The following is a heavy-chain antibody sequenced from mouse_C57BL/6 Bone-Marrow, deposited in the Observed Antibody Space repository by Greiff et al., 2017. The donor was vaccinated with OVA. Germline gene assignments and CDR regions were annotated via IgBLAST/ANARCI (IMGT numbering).Heavy chain of an antibody. CDR2: IWSGGST. J-gene: IGHJ3*01. CDR3: ASYSKEFAY. V-gene: IGHV2-2*01. CDR1: GFSLTSYG. Sequence: VMLVESGPGLVQPSQSLSITCTVSGFSLTSYGVHWVRQSPGKGLEWLGVIWSGGSTDYNAAFISRLSISKDNSKSQVFFKMNSLQADDTAIYYCASYSKEFAYWGQGTLVTVSA. D-gene: IGHD2-5*01.